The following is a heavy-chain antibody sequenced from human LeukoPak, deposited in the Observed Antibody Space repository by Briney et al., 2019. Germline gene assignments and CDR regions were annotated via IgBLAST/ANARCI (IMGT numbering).Heavy chain of an antibody. Sequence: GGSLRLSCAASGFTFDDYAMHWVRQAPGKGLEWVSLISWDGGSTYYADSVKGRFTISRDNSKNSLYLQMNRLRAEDTALYYCAKLDPEKRIKGGFDYWGQGTLVTVSS. CDR2: ISWDGGST. CDR3: AKLDPEKRIKGGFDY. V-gene: IGHV3-43D*03. J-gene: IGHJ4*02. D-gene: IGHD2/OR15-2a*01. CDR1: GFTFDDYA.